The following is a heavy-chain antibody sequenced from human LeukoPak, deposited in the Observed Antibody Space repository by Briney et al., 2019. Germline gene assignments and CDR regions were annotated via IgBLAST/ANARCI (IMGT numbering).Heavy chain of an antibody. V-gene: IGHV3-23*01. D-gene: IGHD2-15*01. Sequence: GGSLRLSCAASGFTFSSYAMSWVRQAPGKGLEWVSAISGSGGSTYYADSEKGRFTISRDNSKNTLYLQMNSLRAEDTAVYYCAKPWRYCSGGSCYSVRNAFDIWGQGTMVTVSS. CDR2: ISGSGGST. J-gene: IGHJ3*02. CDR1: GFTFSSYA. CDR3: AKPWRYCSGGSCYSVRNAFDI.